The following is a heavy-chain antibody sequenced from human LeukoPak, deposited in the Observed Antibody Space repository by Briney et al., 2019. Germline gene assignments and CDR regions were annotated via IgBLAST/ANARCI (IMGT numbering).Heavy chain of an antibody. CDR1: GLSFSSYD. CDR3: VPLAAGLHRTMSTQYVQD. CDR2: ISTTGSTI. V-gene: IGHV3-48*03. D-gene: IGHD6-13*01. J-gene: IGHJ1*01. Sequence: GGSLRLSSAAAGLSFSSYDMYWVRPAAGMGLEWVAYISTTGSTIDYAASVKGRFTISRDNGKSSVFLQMNSLRVEDTALYYCVPLAAGLHRTMSTQYVQDWGQGTLVTVSS.